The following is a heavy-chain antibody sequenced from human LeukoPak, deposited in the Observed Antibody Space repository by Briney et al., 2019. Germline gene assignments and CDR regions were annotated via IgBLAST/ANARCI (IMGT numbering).Heavy chain of an antibody. J-gene: IGHJ4*02. Sequence: LETLSLTCTVSGGSISSSSYYWGWIRQPPGKGLEWIGSIYYSGSTYYSPSLKSRVTISVDTSKNQFSLKLSSVTAADTAVYYCARQGSPAATQFDYWGQGTLVTVSS. CDR1: GGSISSSSYY. D-gene: IGHD2-2*01. CDR3: ARQGSPAATQFDY. V-gene: IGHV4-39*01. CDR2: IYYSGST.